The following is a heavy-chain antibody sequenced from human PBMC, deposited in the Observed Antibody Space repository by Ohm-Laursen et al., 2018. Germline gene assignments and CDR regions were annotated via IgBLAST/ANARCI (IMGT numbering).Heavy chain of an antibody. V-gene: IGHV3-21*04. CDR3: AKAYYCSGGSCYSWELTNGFDI. D-gene: IGHD2-15*01. CDR1: GFTFSSYA. Sequence: SLRLSCTASGFTFSSYAMNWVRQAPGKGLEWVSSISSGSTYIYYADSVKGRFTISRDNSKNTVHLQMNSLRAEDTAVYYCAKAYYCSGGSCYSWELTNGFDIWGQGTMVTVSS. CDR2: ISSGSTYI. J-gene: IGHJ3*02.